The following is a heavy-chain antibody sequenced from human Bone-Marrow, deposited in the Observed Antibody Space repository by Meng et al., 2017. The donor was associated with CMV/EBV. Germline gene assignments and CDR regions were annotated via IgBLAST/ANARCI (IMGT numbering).Heavy chain of an antibody. D-gene: IGHD1-26*01. V-gene: IGHV1-2*02. J-gene: IGHJ5*02. CDR3: ARLKDVGSSIDL. CDR2: INPNSGAA. Sequence: VSVKVSCKASGYTFTGYYLSWVRQAPGQGPEWMGWINPNSGAANYAKKFQGRVTMTRDTSNSTAYMELRRLTSDDTALYYCARLKDVGSSIDLWGQGTLVTASS. CDR1: GYTFTGYY.